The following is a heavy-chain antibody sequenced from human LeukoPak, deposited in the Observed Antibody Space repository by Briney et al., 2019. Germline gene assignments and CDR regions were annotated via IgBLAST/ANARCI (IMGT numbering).Heavy chain of an antibody. J-gene: IGHJ5*02. Sequence: PGRSLRLSCAASGFTFSSYGMHWVRQAPGKGLEWVAVISYDGSNKYYADSVKGRFTISRDNSKNTLYLQMNSLRAEDTAVYYCARDSASYYDILTGYLPPRGFDPWGQGTLVTVSS. CDR2: ISYDGSNK. CDR1: GFTFSSYG. CDR3: ARDSASYYDILTGYLPPRGFDP. V-gene: IGHV3-30*03. D-gene: IGHD3-9*01.